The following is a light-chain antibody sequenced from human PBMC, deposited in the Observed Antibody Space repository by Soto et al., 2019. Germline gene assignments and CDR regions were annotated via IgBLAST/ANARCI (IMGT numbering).Light chain of an antibody. CDR3: QSYDATNQV. V-gene: IGLV6-57*01. Sequence: NFMLTQPHSVSESPGKTVIISCTRSSGSIASNYVQWYQQRPGSSPTTVIYEDNQSPSGVPDRFSGSIDSSSNSASLTISGLETEDEAYYFCQSYDATNQVFGGGTKLTVL. CDR2: EDN. CDR1: SGSIASNY. J-gene: IGLJ3*02.